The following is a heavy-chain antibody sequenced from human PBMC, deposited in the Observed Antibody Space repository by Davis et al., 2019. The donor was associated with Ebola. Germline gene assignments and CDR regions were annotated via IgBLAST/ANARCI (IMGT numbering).Heavy chain of an antibody. CDR3: ARDPHSSPHYYYYGMDV. Sequence: YVDSVKGRFTFSRDNAKNSLYLQMNSLRDEDTAVYYCARDPHSSPHYYYYGMDVWGQGTTVTVSS. V-gene: IGHV3-7*01. D-gene: IGHD6-13*01. J-gene: IGHJ6*02.